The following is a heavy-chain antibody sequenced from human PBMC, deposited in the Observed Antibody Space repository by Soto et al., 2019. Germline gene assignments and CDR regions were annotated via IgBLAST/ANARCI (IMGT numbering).Heavy chain of an antibody. V-gene: IGHV3-23*01. CDR2: ITGGGGGT. J-gene: IGHJ3*01. Sequence: EVQLLESGGGLVQPGGSLRLSCAGSGLTFSKYAMVWVRQAPGKGLEWVSAITGGGGGTYYADSVRGRFSISRDNSKKTLYLQMNSLRAEDTALYYCAKDPNGDYVDAFDGWGPGTMVTVSS. CDR1: GLTFSKYA. D-gene: IGHD4-17*01. CDR3: AKDPNGDYVDAFDG.